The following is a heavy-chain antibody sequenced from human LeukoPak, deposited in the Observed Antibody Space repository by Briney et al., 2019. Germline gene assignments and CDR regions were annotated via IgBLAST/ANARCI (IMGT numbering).Heavy chain of an antibody. CDR3: AREKCGGDCYSGDFDY. CDR2: MNPNSGNT. CDR1: GYTFTSYD. D-gene: IGHD2-21*02. V-gene: IGHV1-8*01. Sequence: ASVKVSCKASGYTFTSYDINWVRQATGQGPEWMGWMNPNSGNTGYAQKFQGRVTMTRNTSISTAYMELSSLRSEDTAVYYCAREKCGGDCYSGDFDYWGQGTLVTVSS. J-gene: IGHJ4*02.